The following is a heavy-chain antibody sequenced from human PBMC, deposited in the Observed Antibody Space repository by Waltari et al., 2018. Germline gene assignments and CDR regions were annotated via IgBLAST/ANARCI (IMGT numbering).Heavy chain of an antibody. Sequence: DVELLESGGGLVQPGGALRLSCAPPAVPFSSDNGMPWARQAPGKGLQWVSTINSIGTNTHYADSVKGRFTISRDNSKHMLYLQLNSLTAEDTALYYCVVWLGAHFDYWGRGTLVTVSS. J-gene: IGHJ4*02. V-gene: IGHV3-23*01. CDR1: AVPFSSDNG. CDR3: VVWLGAHFDY. CDR2: INSIGTNT. D-gene: IGHD6-19*01.